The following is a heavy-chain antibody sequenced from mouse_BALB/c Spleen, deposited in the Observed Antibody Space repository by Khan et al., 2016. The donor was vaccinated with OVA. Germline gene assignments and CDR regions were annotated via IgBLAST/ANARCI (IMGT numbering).Heavy chain of an antibody. V-gene: IGHV1-7*01. CDR2: INPTSGYT. J-gene: IGHJ2*01. CDR3: ARDRIDY. Sequence: QVQLKQSGAEQAKPGASVKMSCKTSGYTFSSYWMHWVKQRPGQGLEWIGYINPTSGYTEYNEKFKDKATLSADKSSSTAYMQLTSLTSEDSAVYYGARDRIDYWGQGTTLTVSS. CDR1: GYTFSSYW.